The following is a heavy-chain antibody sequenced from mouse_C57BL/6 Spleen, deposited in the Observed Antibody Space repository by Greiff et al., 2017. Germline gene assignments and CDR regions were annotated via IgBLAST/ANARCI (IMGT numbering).Heavy chain of an antibody. Sequence: EVKLKQSGAELVRPGASVKLSCTASGFNIKDYYMHWVKQRPEQGLEWIGRIDPEDGDTEYAPKFQGKATMTADTSSNTAYLQLSSLTSEDTAVYYCTTYYGSSYFDYWGQGTTLTVSS. CDR1: GFNIKDYY. CDR3: TTYYGSSYFDY. V-gene: IGHV14-1*01. D-gene: IGHD1-1*01. CDR2: IDPEDGDT. J-gene: IGHJ2*01.